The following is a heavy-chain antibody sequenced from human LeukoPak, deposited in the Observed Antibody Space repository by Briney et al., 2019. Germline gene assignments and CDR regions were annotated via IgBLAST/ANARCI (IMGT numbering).Heavy chain of an antibody. J-gene: IGHJ3*01. D-gene: IGHD1-1*01. CDR3: ARYNWNGGRAFDV. CDR2: TYYRSKWNN. CDR1: GDSVSTSSVA. Sequence: SQTLSLTCAISGDSVSTSSVAWNWIRQSPSRSLEWLGRTYYRSKWNNDYAVSVKSLIIINPDTSKNQFSLQLNSVTPEDTAVYYFARYNWNGGRAFDVWGQGTMVTVSS. V-gene: IGHV6-1*01.